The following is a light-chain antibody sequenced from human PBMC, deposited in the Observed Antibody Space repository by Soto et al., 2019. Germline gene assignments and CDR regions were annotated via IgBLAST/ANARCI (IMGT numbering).Light chain of an antibody. J-gene: IGKJ3*01. CDR1: QSINSY. Sequence: DIQMTQSPSSLSASVGDRVTITCRASQSINSYLNWYQQKPGRAPKLLIYEASNLQSGVPSRFSAGGSGTDFTLTISSLQPEDFATYYCQQSYSVPLTFGPGSRV. CDR3: QQSYSVPLT. CDR2: EAS. V-gene: IGKV1-39*01.